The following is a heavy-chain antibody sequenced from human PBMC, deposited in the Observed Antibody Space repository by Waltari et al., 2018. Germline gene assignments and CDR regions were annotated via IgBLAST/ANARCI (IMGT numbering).Heavy chain of an antibody. CDR1: GFPFSSYW. CDR2: IKQDGSEK. D-gene: IGHD6-19*01. J-gene: IGHJ2*01. CDR3: ARAPHPVAGNYWYFDL. V-gene: IGHV3-7*01. Sequence: EVQLVESGGGLVQPGGSLGLSCAASGFPFSSYWMSWVRQAPGKGLEWVANIKQDGSEKDYVDSVKGRFTISRDNAKNSLYLQMNSLRAEDTAVYYCARAPHPVAGNYWYFDLWGRGTLVTVSS.